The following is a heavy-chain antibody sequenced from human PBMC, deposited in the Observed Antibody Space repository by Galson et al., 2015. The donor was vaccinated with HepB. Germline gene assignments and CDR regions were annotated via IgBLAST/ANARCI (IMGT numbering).Heavy chain of an antibody. D-gene: IGHD3-10*01. CDR2: IYYSGST. Sequence: TLSLTCAVSGGSISSGGYSWSWIRQPPGKGLEWIGYIYYSGSTYYNPSLKSRVTISVDTSKNQFSLKLSSVTAADTAVYYCARRDGSGSYYVAFDIWGQGTMVTVSS. CDR1: GGSISSGGYS. V-gene: IGHV4-30-4*07. J-gene: IGHJ3*02. CDR3: ARRDGSGSYYVAFDI.